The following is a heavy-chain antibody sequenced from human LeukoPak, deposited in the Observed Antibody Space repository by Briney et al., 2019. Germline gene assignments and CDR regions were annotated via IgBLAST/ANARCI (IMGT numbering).Heavy chain of an antibody. CDR1: GYTFTSYD. J-gene: IGHJ6*02. CDR2: MNPNSGNT. D-gene: IGHD3-3*01. Sequence: ASVKVSCKASGYTFTSYDINWVRQATGQGFEWMGWMNPNSGNTGYAQKFQGRVTMTRNTSISTAYMELSSLRSEDTAVYYCARGRGFLEWLPTIDYYYYYGMDVWGQGTTVTVSS. V-gene: IGHV1-8*01. CDR3: ARGRGFLEWLPTIDYYYYYGMDV.